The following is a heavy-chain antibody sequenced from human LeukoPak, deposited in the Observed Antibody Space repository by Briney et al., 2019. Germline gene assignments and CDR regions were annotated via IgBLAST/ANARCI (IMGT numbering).Heavy chain of an antibody. J-gene: IGHJ4*02. CDR1: GFTFSSSP. D-gene: IGHD4-17*01. V-gene: IGHV3-73*01. CDR2: IGIKVNNYET. Sequence: GGSLRLSCAASGFTFSSSPIYWVRQASGKGLEWVGHIGIKVNNYETAYAASVQGRFTISRDDSKNTAYLQMSSLKIDDTAVYYCTREFYGDLTYWGQGTLVTVSS. CDR3: TREFYGDLTY.